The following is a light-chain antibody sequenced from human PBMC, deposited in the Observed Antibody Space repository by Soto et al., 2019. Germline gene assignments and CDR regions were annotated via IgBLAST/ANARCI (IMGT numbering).Light chain of an antibody. V-gene: IGLV2-8*01. J-gene: IGLJ3*02. CDR2: EVS. CDR1: SSDVCNYKY. CDR3: SSYAGSNLWV. Sequence: QSALTQSPSASGSPGQSVTISCTGTSSDVCNYKYVSCYQQHPGKAPKLMIYEVSKRPSGVPDRFSGSKSGNTASLTVSGLQVEDEADYYCSSYAGSNLWVFGGGTQLTVL.